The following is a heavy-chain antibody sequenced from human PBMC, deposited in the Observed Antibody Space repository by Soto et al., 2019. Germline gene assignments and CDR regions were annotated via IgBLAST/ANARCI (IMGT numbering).Heavy chain of an antibody. D-gene: IGHD1-1*01. CDR2: INPKTGDT. CDR3: ATGTNGTTGWYHP. J-gene: IGHJ5*02. CDR1: GYTFTDFY. Sequence: QVQLVQSGTEVKKPGASVTVSCKSSGYTFTDFYLHWLRQAPGQGLEWVGWINPKTGDTKSSQKFQGRVTMSRDTSVSTAYIDLTSLTSDDTAMYYCATGTNGTTGWYHPGGQGTRVTVSS. V-gene: IGHV1-2*02.